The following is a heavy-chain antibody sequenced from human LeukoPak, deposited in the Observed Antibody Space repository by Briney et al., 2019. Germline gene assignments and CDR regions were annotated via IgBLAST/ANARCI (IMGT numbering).Heavy chain of an antibody. Sequence: PSETLSLTCAVYGGSFRGYYWSWIRKPPGKGLEWIGEINHSGSTNYNPSLKSRVTISIDTSKNQFSLSLSSVTAADTAVYSCARPGYCSSTSCQDAFDIWGQGTMVTVSS. J-gene: IGHJ3*02. V-gene: IGHV4-34*01. CDR2: INHSGST. CDR3: ARPGYCSSTSCQDAFDI. D-gene: IGHD2-2*01. CDR1: GGSFRGYY.